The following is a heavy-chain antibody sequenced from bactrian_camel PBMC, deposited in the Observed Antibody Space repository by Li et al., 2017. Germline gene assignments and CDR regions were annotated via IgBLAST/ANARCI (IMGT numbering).Heavy chain of an antibody. Sequence: HVQLVESGGGTVQAGGSLRLSCAVSGYSTYSITYMAWVRHSPGKEREGIVLILSDDSSTHYADSVKGRFTISNDNAKNTLDLQINSLEAEDTAMYYCAANFGPYCSGPYLARRANFEGQGTQVTVS. D-gene: IGHD2*01. CDR2: ILSDDSST. J-gene: IGHJ4*01. V-gene: IGHV3S54*01. CDR1: GYSTYSITY.